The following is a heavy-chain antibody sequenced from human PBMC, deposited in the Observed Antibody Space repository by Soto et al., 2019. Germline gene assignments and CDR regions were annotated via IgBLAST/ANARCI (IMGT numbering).Heavy chain of an antibody. D-gene: IGHD2-2*01. V-gene: IGHV3-23*01. CDR3: AKEMRYCDNPACYGGFDC. CDR1: GFSFSTYA. CDR2: LGTRGYNT. J-gene: IGHJ4*02. Sequence: GGSLRLSCAASGFSFSTYAMSWVRQAPGKGLEWVSALGTRGYNTYYADSVQGRFTISRDSSTLYLQMNSLRAEDTAIYYCAKEMRYCDNPACYGGFDCWGQGTLVTVSS.